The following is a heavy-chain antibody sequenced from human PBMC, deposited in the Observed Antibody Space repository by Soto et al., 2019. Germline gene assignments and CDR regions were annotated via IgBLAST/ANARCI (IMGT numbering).Heavy chain of an antibody. D-gene: IGHD3-3*01. Sequence: PSETLSLTCAVYGGSFSGYCWNWIRQPPGKGLEWIGEIDHSGYTNYNPSLKSRVTISVDTSKNQFSLRLTSVTAADTAVYYCARVRDWFDPWGQGTLVTVS. CDR3: ARVRDWFDP. J-gene: IGHJ5*02. V-gene: IGHV4-34*01. CDR1: GGSFSGYC. CDR2: IDHSGYT.